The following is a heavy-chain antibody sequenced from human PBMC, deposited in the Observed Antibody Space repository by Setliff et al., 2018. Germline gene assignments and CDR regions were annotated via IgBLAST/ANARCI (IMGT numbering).Heavy chain of an antibody. Sequence: SVKVSCKASGFTFTSSAVQWVRQARGQRLEWIGWIVVGSGNTNYAQKFQGRVTMTRNTSISTAYMELSSLRSEDTAVYYCAMKGGDFPSSWYTFDYWGQGTLVTVSS. J-gene: IGHJ4*02. V-gene: IGHV1-58*01. CDR1: GFTFTSSA. D-gene: IGHD6-13*01. CDR3: AMKGGDFPSSWYTFDY. CDR2: IVVGSGNT.